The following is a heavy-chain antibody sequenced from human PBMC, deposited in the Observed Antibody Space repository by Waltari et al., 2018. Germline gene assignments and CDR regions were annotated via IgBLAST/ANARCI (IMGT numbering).Heavy chain of an antibody. J-gene: IGHJ6*03. CDR2: INHSGNT. V-gene: IGHV4-34*01. D-gene: IGHD3-9*01. CDR1: SGSLTGYH. Sequence: QVHLQQWGAGILKPSETLSLTCGVYSGSLTGYHWNWIRQAPGKGLEWIGDINHSGNTDYNPSLESRVTISADTSKNQFSLHLTSVTAADTAVYYCARGHPFTIVSPRYYYYYYMDVWDKGTAVTVSS. CDR3: ARGHPFTIVSPRYYYYYYMDV.